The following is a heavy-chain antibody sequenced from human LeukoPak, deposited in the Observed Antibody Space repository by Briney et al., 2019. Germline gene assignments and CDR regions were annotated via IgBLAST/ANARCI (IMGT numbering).Heavy chain of an antibody. CDR2: IYYSGST. CDR3: ARPITVVSPYFDY. Sequence: SETLSLTCTVSGGSISSSSYYWGWIRQPPGKGLEWIGSIYYSGSTYYNPSLKSRVTISVDTSKNQFSLKLSSVTAADTAVYYCARPITVVSPYFDYWGQGTLVTVSS. D-gene: IGHD4-23*01. CDR1: GGSISSSSYY. J-gene: IGHJ4*02. V-gene: IGHV4-39*01.